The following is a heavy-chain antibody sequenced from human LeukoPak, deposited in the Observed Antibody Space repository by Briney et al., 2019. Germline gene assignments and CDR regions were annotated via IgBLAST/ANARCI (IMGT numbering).Heavy chain of an antibody. D-gene: IGHD3-10*01. CDR2: INSKTDGGTA. CDR1: GFTFSNAW. CDR3: TTFGWPRP. J-gene: IGHJ4*02. Sequence: GGSLRLSCAASGFTFSNAWMNWVRQAPGKGLEWVGRINSKTDGGTADYAAPVKGRFTISRDDSKNTLYLQMNSLKAEDTAVYYCTTFGWPRPWGQGTLVTVSS. V-gene: IGHV3-15*01.